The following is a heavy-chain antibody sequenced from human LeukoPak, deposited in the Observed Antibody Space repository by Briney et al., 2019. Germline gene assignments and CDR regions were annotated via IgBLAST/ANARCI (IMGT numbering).Heavy chain of an antibody. D-gene: IGHD3-10*01. CDR3: AKEPTYYYGSGSYYGY. J-gene: IGHJ4*02. CDR2: ISGSGGST. V-gene: IGHV3-23*01. Sequence: PGGSLRLSCAASGFTFSSYAMSWVRQAPGKGLEWASAISGSGGSTYYADSVKGRFTISRDNSKNTLYLQMNSLRAEDTAVYYCAKEPTYYYGSGSYYGYWGQGTLVTVSS. CDR1: GFTFSSYA.